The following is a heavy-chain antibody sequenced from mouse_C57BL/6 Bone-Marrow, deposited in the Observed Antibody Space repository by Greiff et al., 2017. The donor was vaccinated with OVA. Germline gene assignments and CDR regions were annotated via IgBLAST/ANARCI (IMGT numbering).Heavy chain of an antibody. CDR2: INPGSGGT. J-gene: IGHJ2*01. Sequence: VQLQQSGAELVRPGTSVKVSCKASGYAFTNYLIEWVKQRPGQGLEWIGVINPGSGGTNYTEKFQGKATLTADKSSSTAYMQLCSLTSEDSAVEFCVRLWYWGQGTTLTVSS. CDR1: GYAFTNYL. V-gene: IGHV1-54*01. CDR3: VRLWY.